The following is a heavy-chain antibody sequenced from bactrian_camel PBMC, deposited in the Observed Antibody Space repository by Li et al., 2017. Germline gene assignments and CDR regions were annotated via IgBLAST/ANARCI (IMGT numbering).Heavy chain of an antibody. CDR3: AAVPRGYGTWGTTEVNY. CDR2: VSTIT. D-gene: IGHD5*01. V-gene: IGHV3S53*01. J-gene: IGHJ4*01. CDR1: WSIPRACR. Sequence: HVQLVESGRGSVQVGGSHELSCVASWSIPRACRMGWYRQVPGKERELVGWVSTITRYGDSTKGRFTISRDNARNKVYLQMNSLEPEDTSVYYCAAVPRGYGTWGTTEVNYRGQGTQVTVS.